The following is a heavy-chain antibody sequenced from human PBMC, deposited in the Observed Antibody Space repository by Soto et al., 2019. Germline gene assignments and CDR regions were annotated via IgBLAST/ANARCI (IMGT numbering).Heavy chain of an antibody. J-gene: IGHJ4*02. CDR2: ISAYNGNT. D-gene: IGHD3-9*01. V-gene: IGHV1-18*01. CDR3: AREFSRTGYYIV. Sequence: ASVKVSCEASGYTFTSYGISWVRQAPGQGLEWMGWISAYNGNTNYAQKLQGRVTMTTDTSTSTAYMELRSLRSDDTAVYYCAREFSRTGYYIVWGQGTLVTVSS. CDR1: GYTFTSYG.